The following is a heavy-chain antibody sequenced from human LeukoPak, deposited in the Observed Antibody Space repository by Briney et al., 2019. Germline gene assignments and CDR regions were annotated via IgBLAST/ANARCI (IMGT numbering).Heavy chain of an antibody. Sequence: ASVKVSCKASGYTFAGYYMHWVRQAPGQGPEWMGWINPNSGGTKYAQKFQGRVTMTRDTSISTAYMELSRLRSDDTAVYYCARGRHVLRYFDWSGEHFQHWGQGTLVTVSS. V-gene: IGHV1-2*02. CDR3: ARGRHVLRYFDWSGEHFQH. D-gene: IGHD3-9*01. J-gene: IGHJ1*01. CDR1: GYTFAGYY. CDR2: INPNSGGT.